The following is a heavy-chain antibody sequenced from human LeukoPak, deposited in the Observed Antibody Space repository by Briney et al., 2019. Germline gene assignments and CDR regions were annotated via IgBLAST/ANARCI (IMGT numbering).Heavy chain of an antibody. CDR2: IYDRGPA. V-gene: IGHV4-30-2*01. D-gene: IGHD3-10*01. J-gene: IGHJ5*02. CDR1: GYAISSGGFS. CDR3: ARSRQASGLFSS. Sequence: SETLSLTCTVSGYAISSGGFSWNWIRQPPGKGLEWIGCIYDRGPASYNPPLKSRFTISVDRPKNQFFLNVTSLTAADTAVYYCARSRQASGLFSSWGQGTLVVVSS.